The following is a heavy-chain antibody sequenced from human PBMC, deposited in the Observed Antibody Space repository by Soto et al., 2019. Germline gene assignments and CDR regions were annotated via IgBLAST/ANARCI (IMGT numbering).Heavy chain of an antibody. CDR1: GFTFSSYA. J-gene: IGHJ5*02. D-gene: IGHD5-18*01. CDR3: ATQPGGYRENWFDP. Sequence: EVQLLESGGGLVQPGGSLRLSCAASGFTFSSYAMSWVCQAPGKGLEWVSAISGSGGSTYYADSVKGRFTISRDNSKNTLYLQMNSLRAEDTAVYYCATQPGGYRENWFDPWGQGTLVTVSS. CDR2: ISGSGGST. V-gene: IGHV3-23*01.